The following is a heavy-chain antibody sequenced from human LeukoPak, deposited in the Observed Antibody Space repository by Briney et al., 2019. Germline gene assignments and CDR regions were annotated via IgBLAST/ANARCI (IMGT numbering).Heavy chain of an antibody. CDR3: AKEHYGSGSYGY. V-gene: IGHV3-23*01. J-gene: IGHJ4*02. Sequence: GGSLRLSCAASGFTFSSYAMSWVRQAPGKGLGWVSSISGSGGSTYYADSVKGRFTISRDNSKNSLYLQMNSLRAEDTAVYYCAKEHYGSGSYGYWGQGTLVTVSS. D-gene: IGHD3-10*01. CDR1: GFTFSSYA. CDR2: ISGSGGST.